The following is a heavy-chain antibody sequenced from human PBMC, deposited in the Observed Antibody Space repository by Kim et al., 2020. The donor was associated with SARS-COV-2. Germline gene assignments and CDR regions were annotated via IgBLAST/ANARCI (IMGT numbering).Heavy chain of an antibody. CDR2: ISSSGSTI. CDR1: GFTFSSYE. Sequence: GGSLRLSCAASGFTFSSYEMNWVRQAPGKGLEWVSYISSSGSTIYYADSVKGRFTISRDNAKNSLYLQMNSLRAEDTAVYYCARGTRNDFWSGYLNSGVNAFDIWGQGTMVTVSS. V-gene: IGHV3-48*03. D-gene: IGHD3-3*01. J-gene: IGHJ3*02. CDR3: ARGTRNDFWSGYLNSGVNAFDI.